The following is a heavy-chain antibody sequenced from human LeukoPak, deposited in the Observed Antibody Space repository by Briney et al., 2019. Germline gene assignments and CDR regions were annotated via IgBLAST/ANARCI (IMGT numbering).Heavy chain of an antibody. CDR1: GGTFSSYA. CDR2: IIPIFGTA. D-gene: IGHD3/OR15-3a*01. Sequence: GASVKVSCKASGGTFSSYAISWVRQAPGQGLEWMGGIIPIFGTANYAQKFQGRVTITADESTSTAYMELSSLRSEDTAVYYCARDGLRTGYYSYYWGQGTLVTVSS. CDR3: ARDGLRTGYYSYY. J-gene: IGHJ4*02. V-gene: IGHV1-69*13.